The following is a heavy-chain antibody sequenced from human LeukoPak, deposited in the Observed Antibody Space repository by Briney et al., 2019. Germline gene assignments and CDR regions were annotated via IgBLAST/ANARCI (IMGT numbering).Heavy chain of an antibody. CDR2: ISAYNGNT. J-gene: IGHJ3*02. Sequence: GASVKVSCKASGYTFTSYGISWVRQAPGQGLEWMGWISAYNGNTNYAQKLQGRVIMTTDTSTSTAYMELRSLRSDDTAVYYCASHTHQLLWFGESVGAFDIWGQGTMVTVSS. CDR1: GYTFTSYG. D-gene: IGHD3-10*01. CDR3: ASHTHQLLWFGESVGAFDI. V-gene: IGHV1-18*01.